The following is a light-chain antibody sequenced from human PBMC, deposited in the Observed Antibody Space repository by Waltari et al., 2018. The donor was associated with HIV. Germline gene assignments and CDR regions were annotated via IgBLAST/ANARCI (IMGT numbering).Light chain of an antibody. J-gene: IGLJ2*01. CDR1: SSDVGVYNY. CDR2: DVS. V-gene: IGLV2-11*01. Sequence: QSALTQPRSVSGSPGQSVTISCTGTSSDVGVYNYVSWYQQHPGKAPKLMIYDVSKRPSGVPDRFSGSKSGNTASLTISGLQAGDEADYYCCSYAGSYTLVFGGGTKLTVL. CDR3: CSYAGSYTLV.